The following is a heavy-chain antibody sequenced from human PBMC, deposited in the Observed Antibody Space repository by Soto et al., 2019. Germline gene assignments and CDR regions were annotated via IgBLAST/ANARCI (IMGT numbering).Heavy chain of an antibody. Sequence: QVQLVESGGGVVQPGRSLRLSCAASGFTFSSYAMHWVRQAPGKGLEWVAVISYDGSNKYYADSMKGRFTISRDNSKNTLYLQMNSLRAEDTAVYYCARGDSYSNYDLGMDVWGQGTTVTVSS. CDR3: ARGDSYSNYDLGMDV. J-gene: IGHJ6*02. V-gene: IGHV3-30-3*01. CDR1: GFTFSSYA. CDR2: ISYDGSNK. D-gene: IGHD4-4*01.